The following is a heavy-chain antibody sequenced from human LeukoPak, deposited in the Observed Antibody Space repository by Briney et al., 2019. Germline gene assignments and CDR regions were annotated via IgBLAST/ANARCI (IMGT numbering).Heavy chain of an antibody. J-gene: IGHJ4*02. D-gene: IGHD3-3*02. CDR3: ARLGGIFGVVIDY. Sequence: PSETLSLTCTVSGGSISSYYWSWIRQPPGKGLEWIGYIYYSGSTNYNPSLKSRVTISVDTSKNQFSLKLSSVAAADTAVYYCARLGGIFGVVIDYWGQGTLVTVSS. V-gene: IGHV4-59*01. CDR2: IYYSGST. CDR1: GGSISSYY.